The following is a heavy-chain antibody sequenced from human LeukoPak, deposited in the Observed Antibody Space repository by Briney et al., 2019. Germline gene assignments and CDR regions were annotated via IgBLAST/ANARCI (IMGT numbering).Heavy chain of an antibody. J-gene: IGHJ1*01. CDR3: ARPRMSGSSSSKYFQH. D-gene: IGHD6-13*01. V-gene: IGHV4-4*07. Sequence: PSETLSLTCTVSGGSTSSYYWSWIRQPAGKGLEWIGRIYTSGSTNYNPSLKSRVTISVDTSKNQFSLKLSSVTAADTAVYYCARPRMSGSSSSKYFQHWGQGTLVTVSS. CDR1: GGSTSSYY. CDR2: IYTSGST.